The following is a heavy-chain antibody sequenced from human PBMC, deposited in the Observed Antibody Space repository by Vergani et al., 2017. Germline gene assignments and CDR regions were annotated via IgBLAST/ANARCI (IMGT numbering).Heavy chain of an antibody. D-gene: IGHD3-10*01. J-gene: IGHJ4*02. CDR1: GFTFDDYA. Sequence: EVQLVESGGGLVQPGRSLRLSCAASGFTFDDYAMHWVRHAPGKGLEWVSGISWNSGSIGYADSVKGRFTISRDNAKNSLYLQMNSLRAEDTALYYCAKMAVTMVRGVIGPGFDYWGQGTLVTVSS. CDR2: ISWNSGSI. V-gene: IGHV3-9*01. CDR3: AKMAVTMVRGVIGPGFDY.